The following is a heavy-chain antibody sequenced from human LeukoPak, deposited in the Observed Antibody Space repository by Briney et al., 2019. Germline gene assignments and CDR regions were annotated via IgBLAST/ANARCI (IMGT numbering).Heavy chain of an antibody. CDR1: GYTFTSYD. V-gene: IGHV1-8*01. D-gene: IGHD1-26*01. Sequence: ASVKVSCKASGYTFTSYDINWVRQATGQGLEWMGWMNPNSGNTGYAQKFQGRVTMTRDTSISTAYMELGRLRSDDTAVYYCARGSGSYYIVGYFDYWGQGTLVTVSS. J-gene: IGHJ4*02. CDR3: ARGSGSYYIVGYFDY. CDR2: MNPNSGNT.